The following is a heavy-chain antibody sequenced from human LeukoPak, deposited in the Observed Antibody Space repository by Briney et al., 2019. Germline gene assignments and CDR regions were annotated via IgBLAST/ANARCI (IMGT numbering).Heavy chain of an antibody. D-gene: IGHD3-3*01. CDR3: ASAATIFGVVNLKGPFDY. CDR2: INHSGST. CDR1: GGTFSGYY. V-gene: IGHV4-34*01. J-gene: IGHJ4*02. Sequence: SETLSLTCAVYGGTFSGYYWSWIRQPPGKGLEWIGEINHSGSTNYNPSLKSRVTISVDTSKNQFSLKLSSVTAADTAVYYCASAATIFGVVNLKGPFDYWGQGTLVTVSS.